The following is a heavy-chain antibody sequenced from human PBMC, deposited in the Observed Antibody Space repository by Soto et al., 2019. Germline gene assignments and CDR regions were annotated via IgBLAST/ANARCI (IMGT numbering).Heavy chain of an antibody. Sequence: GGSLRLSCTASRFTFGDYAMSWFRQAPGKGLEWVGFIRSKAYGGTTEYAASVKGRFTISRDDSKSIAYLQMNSLKTEDTAVYYCTRDRLGYCSGGSCRNYYYGVDVWGQGTTVTVSS. D-gene: IGHD2-15*01. CDR2: IRSKAYGGTT. CDR1: RFTFGDYA. J-gene: IGHJ6*02. CDR3: TRDRLGYCSGGSCRNYYYGVDV. V-gene: IGHV3-49*03.